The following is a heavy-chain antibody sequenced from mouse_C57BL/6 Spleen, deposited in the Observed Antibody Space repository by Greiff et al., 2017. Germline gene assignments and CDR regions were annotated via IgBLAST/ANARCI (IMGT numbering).Heavy chain of an antibody. CDR3: ARGGYDYGAWFAY. J-gene: IGHJ3*01. CDR1: GYTFTSYW. CDR2: IDPSDSYT. Sequence: QVQLQQPGAELVKPGASVKLSCKASGYTFTSYWMQWVNQRPGQGLEWIGGIDPSDSYTNYNQKFKGKATLTVDTSSSTAYMQLSSLTSEDSAVYYCARGGYDYGAWFAYWGQGTLVTVSA. D-gene: IGHD2-4*01. V-gene: IGHV1-50*01.